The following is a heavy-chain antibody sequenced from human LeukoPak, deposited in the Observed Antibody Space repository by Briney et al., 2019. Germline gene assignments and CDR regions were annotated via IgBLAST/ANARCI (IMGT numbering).Heavy chain of an antibody. Sequence: ASVEVSCKASGYTFTSHGISWVRQAPGQGLEWMGWINTYNGNTNYAQKFQGRVTMTTDTSTSTGYMELRSLRSDDTAVYYCARDSRRFGELYGPYYFDYWGQGTLVTVSS. V-gene: IGHV1-18*01. CDR3: ARDSRRFGELYGPYYFDY. J-gene: IGHJ4*02. D-gene: IGHD3-10*01. CDR2: INTYNGNT. CDR1: GYTFTSHG.